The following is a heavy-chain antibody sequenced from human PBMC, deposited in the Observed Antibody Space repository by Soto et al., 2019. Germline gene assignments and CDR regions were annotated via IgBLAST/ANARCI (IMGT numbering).Heavy chain of an antibody. CDR1: GFTFGSFA. CDR2: LSGSGGST. Sequence: PEGSLRLSCSAAGFTFGSFAMSCGRQPPGKGLEWVSGLSGSGGSTYYADSVKGRFTISRDNSKNTLYLQMNSLRAEDTATFYCARTESSGWSTRYGMGVCGQGTTVTVSS. D-gene: IGHD6-19*01. V-gene: IGHV3-23*01. J-gene: IGHJ6*02. CDR3: ARTESSGWSTRYGMGV.